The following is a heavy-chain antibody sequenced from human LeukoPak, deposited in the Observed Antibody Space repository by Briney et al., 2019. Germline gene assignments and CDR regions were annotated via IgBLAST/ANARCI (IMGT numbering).Heavy chain of an antibody. V-gene: IGHV3-53*05. CDR1: GFTVSSNY. CDR2: IYSGGST. J-gene: IGHJ5*02. Sequence: GGSLRLSCAASGFTVSSNYMSWVRQAPGKGLEWVSVIYSGGSTYYADSVKGRFTISRDNSKSSLYLQMNSLRTEDTALYYCAKGRIAVAASWFDPWGQGTLVTVSS. CDR3: AKGRIAVAASWFDP. D-gene: IGHD6-19*01.